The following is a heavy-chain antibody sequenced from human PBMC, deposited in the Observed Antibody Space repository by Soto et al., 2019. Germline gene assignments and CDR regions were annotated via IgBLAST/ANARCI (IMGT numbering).Heavy chain of an antibody. J-gene: IGHJ4*02. V-gene: IGHV4-59*08. CDR3: ARHRDYSPYFDD. D-gene: IGHD4-4*01. CDR1: GGSINSYY. Sequence: SETLSLTCTVSGGSINSYYWSWIRQPPGKGLEWIGYIYYSGSTNYNPSLKSRVTMSVETSKKKFSLKLSSVTAADTAVYYCARHRDYSPYFDDRGQGTQVTVSS. CDR2: IYYSGST.